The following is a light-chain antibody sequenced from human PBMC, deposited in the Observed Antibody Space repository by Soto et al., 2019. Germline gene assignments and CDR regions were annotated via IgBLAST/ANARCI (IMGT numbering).Light chain of an antibody. CDR3: QQRTDWPPIT. CDR1: QSVSSI. J-gene: IGKJ5*01. Sequence: EIVLTQSPGTLSLSPGERATLSCRASQSVSSILAWYQQKPGQAPRLLTYGASTRATGIPDRFSGSASGTDFTLTISSLEPEDSAVYYCQQRTDWPPITFCQGTRLEIK. V-gene: IGKV3-11*01. CDR2: GAS.